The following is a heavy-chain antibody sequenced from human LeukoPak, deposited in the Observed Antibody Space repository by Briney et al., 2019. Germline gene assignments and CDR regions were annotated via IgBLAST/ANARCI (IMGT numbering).Heavy chain of an antibody. CDR1: GDTLTELS. CDR2: FVPENGET. Sequence: ASVKVSCKLSGDTLTELSMHWVRQSPGKGLEWMGGFVPENGETIYAQKFQGRVTMTEDTSTDAAYMELSSLRSDDTAVYFCATLPRGHLFDSWGQGTLVTVSS. V-gene: IGHV1-24*01. D-gene: IGHD3-10*01. CDR3: ATLPRGHLFDS. J-gene: IGHJ4*02.